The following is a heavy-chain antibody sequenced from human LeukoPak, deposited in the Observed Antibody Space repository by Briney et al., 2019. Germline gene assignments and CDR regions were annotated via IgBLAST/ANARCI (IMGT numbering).Heavy chain of an antibody. J-gene: IGHJ4*02. Sequence: GGSLRLSCAASGFTFSDYYMSWIRQAPGKGVEGGSYISSSSSYTNYADSVKGRFTISRDNAKNSLYLQMNSLRAEDTAVYYCARGSGYSGYDQFDYWGQGTLVTVSS. D-gene: IGHD5-12*01. CDR3: ARGSGYSGYDQFDY. V-gene: IGHV3-11*06. CDR1: GFTFSDYY. CDR2: ISSSSSYT.